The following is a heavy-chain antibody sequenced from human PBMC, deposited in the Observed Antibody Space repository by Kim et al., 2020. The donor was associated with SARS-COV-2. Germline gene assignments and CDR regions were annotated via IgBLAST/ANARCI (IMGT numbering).Heavy chain of an antibody. V-gene: IGHV4-59*08. J-gene: IGHJ4*02. CDR3: ARLFRPSPYGFFDY. Sequence: SETLSLTCDVSGGSISSDYWGWIRKPPGKGLEWITYMSASASTQYNPSLRSRVTISVDTSRRQFSLKLTSVRAADTAVYYCARLFRPSPYGFFDYWGQGILVTVSP. CDR1: GGSISSDY. CDR2: MSASAST. D-gene: IGHD3-10*01.